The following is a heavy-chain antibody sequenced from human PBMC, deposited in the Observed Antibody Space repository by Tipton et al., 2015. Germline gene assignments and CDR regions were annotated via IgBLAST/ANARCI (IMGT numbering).Heavy chain of an antibody. CDR1: GGPFSVYY. Sequence: TLSLTCAVYGGPFSVYYWSWIRQSPGKGLEWIGEIHRGGSTNYNPSLKSRVAMSVDTSKNQFSLKLTSVTAADTAVYYCARGGNNWFDPWGQGTLVTVSS. V-gene: IGHV4-34*01. CDR2: IHRGGST. J-gene: IGHJ5*02. CDR3: ARGGNNWFDP.